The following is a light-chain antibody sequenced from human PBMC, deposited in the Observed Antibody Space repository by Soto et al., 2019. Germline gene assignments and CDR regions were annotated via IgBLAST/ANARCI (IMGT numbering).Light chain of an antibody. CDR3: NSYTSSSTYV. CDR1: SSVVGGFNY. Sequence: QCVLTQPASVSGSPGQSITISCTGTSSVVGGFNYVSWHQQHPGKAPKLMIYDVTNRPSGVSYRFSGSKSGNTASLTISGLQAEDEADYYCNSYTSSSTYVFGTGTKVTVL. V-gene: IGLV2-14*03. J-gene: IGLJ1*01. CDR2: DVT.